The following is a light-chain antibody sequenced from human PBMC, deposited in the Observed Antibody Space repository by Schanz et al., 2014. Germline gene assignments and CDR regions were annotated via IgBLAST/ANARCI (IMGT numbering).Light chain of an antibody. V-gene: IGKV1-9*01. J-gene: IGKJ3*01. CDR2: AAS. CDR1: QGISSY. Sequence: IQLTQSPSSLSASVGDRVSITCRASQGISSYLAWYQQKPGQAPKLLIYAASTLQSGVPSRFSGSGAGTDFTLTISSLQTEDFATYYCQHLNTYPFSFGPGTEVDVK. CDR3: QHLNTYPFS.